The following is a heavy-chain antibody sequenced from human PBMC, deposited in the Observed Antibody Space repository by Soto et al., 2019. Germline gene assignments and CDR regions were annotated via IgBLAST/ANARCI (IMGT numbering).Heavy chain of an antibody. CDR2: IDPSDSYT. CDR3: ASPQPDPTYYYDSSGYSTLAFDI. Sequence: GESLKISCKGSGYSFTSYWISWVRQMPGKGLEWMGRIDPSDSYTNYSPSFQGHVTISADKSISTAYLQWSSLKASDTAMYYCASPQPDPTYYYDSSGYSTLAFDIWGQGTMVTVSS. J-gene: IGHJ3*02. CDR1: GYSFTSYW. V-gene: IGHV5-10-1*01. D-gene: IGHD3-22*01.